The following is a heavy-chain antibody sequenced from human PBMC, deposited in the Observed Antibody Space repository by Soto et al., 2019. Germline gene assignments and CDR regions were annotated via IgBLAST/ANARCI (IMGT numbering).Heavy chain of an antibody. J-gene: IGHJ1*01. CDR2: IIPILGIA. CDR3: ARGSPDYGADEAEYFQH. Sequence: SVKVSCKASGGTFSSYTISWVRQAPGQGLEWMGRIIPILGIANYAQKFQGRVTITADKSTSTAYMELSSLRSEDTAVYYCARGSPDYGADEAEYFQHWGQGTLVTVSS. V-gene: IGHV1-69*02. D-gene: IGHD4-17*01. CDR1: GGTFSSYT.